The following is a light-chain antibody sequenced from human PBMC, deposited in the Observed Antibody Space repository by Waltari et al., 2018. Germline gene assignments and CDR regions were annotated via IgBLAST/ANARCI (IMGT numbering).Light chain of an antibody. J-gene: IGLJ1*01. CDR2: GQN. V-gene: IGLV3-19*01. CDR1: SLRSYY. Sequence: SSDLTQDPAVSVALGQTVRITCQGDSLRSYYATWYQQKPGQAPVLVIIGQNKRPSGIPDLFSCSSSRNTSSLTITGAHAEDEADYYCSCRDNSGFRHVFGTGTKVTV. CDR3: SCRDNSGFRHV.